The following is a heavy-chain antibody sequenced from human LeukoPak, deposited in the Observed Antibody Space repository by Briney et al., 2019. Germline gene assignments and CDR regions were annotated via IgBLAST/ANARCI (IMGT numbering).Heavy chain of an antibody. J-gene: IGHJ4*02. D-gene: IGHD4-23*01. CDR2: IKEDGSQK. Sequence: GGSLRLSCAASGFTFINAWMSWVRQAPGKGLEWLANIKEDGSQKFFLDSVKGRFTISRDNSKNTLYLQMNSLRAEDTAVYYCARRAGGYSHPYDYWGQGILVTVSS. V-gene: IGHV3-7*03. CDR1: GFTFINAW. CDR3: ARRAGGYSHPYDY.